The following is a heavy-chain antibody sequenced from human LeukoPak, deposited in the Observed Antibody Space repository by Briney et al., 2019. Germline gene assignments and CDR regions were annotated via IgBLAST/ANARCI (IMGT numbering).Heavy chain of an antibody. J-gene: IGHJ3*02. CDR2: IHYRGST. D-gene: IGHD5-12*01. CDR3: ARHGGETIVATILHAFDI. Sequence: SETLSLTCTVSGASTSSFSWSWIRQPPGKGLEWIGYIHYRGSTNYNSSLKSRVTISVDTSKNQFSLKLSSVTAADTAVYYCARHGGETIVATILHAFDIWGQGTMVTVSS. V-gene: IGHV4-59*08. CDR1: GASTSSFS.